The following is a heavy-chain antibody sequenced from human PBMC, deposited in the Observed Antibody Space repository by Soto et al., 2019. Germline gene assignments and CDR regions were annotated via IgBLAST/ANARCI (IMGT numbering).Heavy chain of an antibody. D-gene: IGHD3-10*01. Sequence: QVQLVESGGGVVQPGRSLRLSCVASGFTFSSYGMHWVRQAPGKGLEWVAVIWSDGSNKIYADSVKGRFTTSKDNSKNTRYLQMNGLRAEDTAVYYCARDRGAGPFDLWGRGTLVTGSS. CDR2: IWSDGSNK. J-gene: IGHJ2*01. V-gene: IGHV3-33*01. CDR1: GFTFSSYG. CDR3: ARDRGAGPFDL.